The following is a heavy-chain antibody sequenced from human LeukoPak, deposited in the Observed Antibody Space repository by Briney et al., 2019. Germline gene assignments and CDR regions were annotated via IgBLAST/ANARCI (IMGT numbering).Heavy chain of an antibody. J-gene: IGHJ4*02. V-gene: IGHV3-23*01. CDR2: ISGSGGST. D-gene: IGHD1-26*01. CDR3: AKRAGATSYYFDY. Sequence: GGSLRLSCVASGFTFSSYEMNWVRQAPGKGLEWVSAISGSGGSTYYADSVKGRFTISRDNSKNTLYLQMNSLRAEDTAVYYCAKRAGATSYYFDYWGQGTLVTVSS. CDR1: GFTFSSYE.